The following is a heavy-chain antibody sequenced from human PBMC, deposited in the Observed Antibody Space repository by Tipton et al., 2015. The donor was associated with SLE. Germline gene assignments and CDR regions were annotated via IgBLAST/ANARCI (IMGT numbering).Heavy chain of an antibody. CDR3: AGATYCGGDCYDL. CDR1: GGSIGTYY. Sequence: TLSLTRTVSGGSIGTYYWSWIRQPPGKGLEYIGLIHYSGNTNYNPSLKSRVTISVDTSRNQFSLKLSHVTAADTAVYYCAGATYCGGDCYDLWGQGALVTVSS. D-gene: IGHD2-21*01. J-gene: IGHJ4*02. V-gene: IGHV4-59*01. CDR2: IHYSGNT.